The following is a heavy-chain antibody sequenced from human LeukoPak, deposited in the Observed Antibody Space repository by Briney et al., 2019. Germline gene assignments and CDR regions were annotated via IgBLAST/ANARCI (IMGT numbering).Heavy chain of an antibody. J-gene: IGHJ5*02. V-gene: IGHV4-59*08. Sequence: SETLSLTCTVSGXSIXSYXXXXXXXPPXXXXXWXGYIYYSGTTYYNPSLKSRVTISVDTSKNQFSLKLNSVTAADSAVYYCARCGAQLNWFDPWGQGTLVTVSS. D-gene: IGHD2-2*01. CDR2: IYYSGTT. CDR3: ARCGAQLNWFDP. CDR1: GXSIXSYX.